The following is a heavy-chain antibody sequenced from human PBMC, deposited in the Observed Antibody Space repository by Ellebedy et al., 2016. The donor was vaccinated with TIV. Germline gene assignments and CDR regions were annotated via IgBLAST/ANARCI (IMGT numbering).Heavy chain of an antibody. CDR1: EFNLSTYA. Sequence: GGSLRLSXAASEFNLSTYALHWVRQAPGKGLEWVALISYQGRNEFYANSVQGRFTISRDNSKNMLYLQMNSLRVEDTAIYFCARSHLQRGYTGYGYGAHFEDWGQGTQVTVSS. J-gene: IGHJ4*02. D-gene: IGHD5-12*01. CDR2: ISYQGRNE. V-gene: IGHV3-30*04. CDR3: ARSHLQRGYTGYGYGAHFED.